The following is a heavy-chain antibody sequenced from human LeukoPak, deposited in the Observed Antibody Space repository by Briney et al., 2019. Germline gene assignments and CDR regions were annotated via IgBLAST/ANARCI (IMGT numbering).Heavy chain of an antibody. Sequence: PSETLSLTCTVSGGSISSGDYYWSWIRQPPGKGLEWIGYIYYSGSTYYNPSLKSRVTISVDTSKNQFSLKLSSVTAADTAVYYCASSLDYYDSSDYWGQGTLVTVSS. V-gene: IGHV4-30-4*02. CDR3: ASSLDYYDSSDY. J-gene: IGHJ4*02. CDR2: IYYSGST. CDR1: GGSISSGDYY. D-gene: IGHD3-10*01.